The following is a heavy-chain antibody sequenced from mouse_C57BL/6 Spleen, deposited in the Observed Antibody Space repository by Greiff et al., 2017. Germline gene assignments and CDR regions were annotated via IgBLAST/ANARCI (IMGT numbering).Heavy chain of an antibody. J-gene: IGHJ3*01. V-gene: IGHV6-6*01. CDR2: IRNKANNHAT. CDR3: TGPIYYAIGGFAY. D-gene: IGHD2-1*01. Sequence: DVKLQESGGGLVQPGGSMKLSCAASGFTFSDAWMDWVRQSPEKGLEWVAEIRNKANNHATYYAESVKGRFTISRDDSKSSVYRQMNSLRAEDTGIDYCTGPIYYAIGGFAYWGQGTLVTVSA. CDR1: GFTFSDAW.